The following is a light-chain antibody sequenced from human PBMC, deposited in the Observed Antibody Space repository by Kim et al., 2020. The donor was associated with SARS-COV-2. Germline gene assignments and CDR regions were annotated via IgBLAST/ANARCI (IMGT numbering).Light chain of an antibody. J-gene: IGLJ3*02. CDR3: ATWDVSLTAWV. CDR1: SSNIGSRT. CDR2: NND. Sequence: GHGSTVPCSGGSSNIGSRTVKWFQHLPGTAPKLLIDNNDQRPSGVPDRFSGSKSGTSASLAISGLQSEDEADYYCATWDVSLTAWVFGGGTQLTVL. V-gene: IGLV1-44*01.